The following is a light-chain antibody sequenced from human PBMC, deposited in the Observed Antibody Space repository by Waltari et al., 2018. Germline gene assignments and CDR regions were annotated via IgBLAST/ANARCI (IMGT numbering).Light chain of an antibody. CDR3: QQSYSTPLYS. Sequence: DIVMTQSPSSLSASVGDRVTITCRASQNIDGFLHCYQHKPGKAPKPLIYAAATLQSGVSSRFTGSGSGTYVPLSITSLQPEDVATYYCQQSYSTPLYSFGQGTKLEIK. V-gene: IGKV1-39*01. J-gene: IGKJ2*01. CDR1: QNIDGF. CDR2: AAA.